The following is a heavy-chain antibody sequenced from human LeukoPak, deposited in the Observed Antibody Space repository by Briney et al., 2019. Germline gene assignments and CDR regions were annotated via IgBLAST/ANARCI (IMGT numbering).Heavy chain of an antibody. Sequence: GGSLRLSCAASGFTFSSYAMSWVRQAPGKGLEWVSVIYSGGSTYYADSVKGRFTISRDNSKNTLYLQMNSLRAEDTAVYYCARELPHRRSILAFDIWGQGTMVTVSS. CDR1: GFTFSSYA. D-gene: IGHD3-9*01. J-gene: IGHJ3*02. CDR3: ARELPHRRSILAFDI. V-gene: IGHV3-53*01. CDR2: IYSGGST.